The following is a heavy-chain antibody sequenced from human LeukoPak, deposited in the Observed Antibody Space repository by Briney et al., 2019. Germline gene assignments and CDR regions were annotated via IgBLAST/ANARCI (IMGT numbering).Heavy chain of an antibody. CDR3: ARGHRDGSGKNWFDP. CDR2: INPNSGGT. Sequence: RRASVKVSCKASGYTFTGYYMHWVRQAPGQGLEWMGWINPNSGGTNYAQKFQGWVTMTRNTSISTAYMELSSLRSEDTAVYYCARGHRDGSGKNWFDPWGQGTLVTVSS. CDR1: GYTFTGYY. V-gene: IGHV1-2*04. J-gene: IGHJ5*02. D-gene: IGHD3-10*01.